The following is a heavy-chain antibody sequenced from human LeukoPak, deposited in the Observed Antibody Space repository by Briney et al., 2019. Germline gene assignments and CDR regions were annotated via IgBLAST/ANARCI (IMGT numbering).Heavy chain of an antibody. J-gene: IGHJ4*02. CDR2: IDGDGSST. V-gene: IGHV3-74*01. CDR1: GFTFSNYW. D-gene: IGHD1-1*01. Sequence: GGSLRLSCAASGFTFSNYWMHWVRQAPGKGLVWVSRIDGDGSSTSYADSVKGRFTISRDNSKNTLYLQMNSLRAEDTAVYYCAKDGDQTGTTYFDYWGQGTLVTVSS. CDR3: AKDGDQTGTTYFDY.